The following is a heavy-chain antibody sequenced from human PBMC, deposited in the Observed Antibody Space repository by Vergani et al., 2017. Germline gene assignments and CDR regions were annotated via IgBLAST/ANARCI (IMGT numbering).Heavy chain of an antibody. J-gene: IGHJ3*02. V-gene: IGHV1-69*01. D-gene: IGHD4-17*01. CDR3: ARSNYGDYPPLGAFDI. CDR1: GGTFSSYA. Sequence: QVQLVQSGPEVKKPGSSVKVPCKASGGTFSSYAISWVRQAPGQGLEWMGGIIPIFGTANYAQKFQGRVTITADESTSTAYMELSSLRSEDTAVYYCARSNYGDYPPLGAFDIGGQGTMVTVSS. CDR2: IIPIFGTA.